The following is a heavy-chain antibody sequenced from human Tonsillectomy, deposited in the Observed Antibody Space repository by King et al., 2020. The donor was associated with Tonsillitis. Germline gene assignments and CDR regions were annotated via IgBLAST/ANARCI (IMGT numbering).Heavy chain of an antibody. J-gene: IGHJ4*02. Sequence: QLQESGPGLVKPSQTLSLTCTVSGASISNGDYYWSWIRQHPGKGLEWIGYISYSGSTYYDPSPQSRVTMSVDTSKNQFSLKLRSVAAADSAVYYCASYAYTFWTSIGWGQGTLVTVSS. CDR2: ISYSGST. V-gene: IGHV4-31*03. CDR1: GASISNGDYY. CDR3: ASYAYTFWTSIG. D-gene: IGHD3/OR15-3a*01.